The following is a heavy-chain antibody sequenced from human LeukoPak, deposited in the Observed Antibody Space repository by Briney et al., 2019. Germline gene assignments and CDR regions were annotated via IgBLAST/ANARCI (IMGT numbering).Heavy chain of an antibody. Sequence: QPGGSLRLSCAASGFTLSSYWMSWVRQPPGKGLEWVANIKQDGSDKYYVDSVKGRFTISRDNAKITLYLQMNSLRAEDTALYYCAREKPFYDSSGYYYPIAFDYWGQGTLVTVSS. CDR2: IKQDGSDK. CDR3: AREKPFYDSSGYYYPIAFDY. CDR1: GFTLSSYW. D-gene: IGHD3-22*01. J-gene: IGHJ4*02. V-gene: IGHV3-7*03.